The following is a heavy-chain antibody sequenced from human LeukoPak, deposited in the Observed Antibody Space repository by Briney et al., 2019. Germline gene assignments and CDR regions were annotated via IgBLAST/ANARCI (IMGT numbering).Heavy chain of an antibody. D-gene: IGHD6-19*01. CDR2: ISGRSSYI. CDR3: ARDAQWLVPEGYYYYMDV. J-gene: IGHJ6*03. V-gene: IGHV3-21*01. Sequence: GGSLRLSCEGSGFTFSRYNMSWFRQAPRKGLERVSSISGRSSYIFYADSVKGRFTISRDNAKSSLYLQMNSLRAEDTAVYYCARDAQWLVPEGYYYYMDVWGKGTTVTVSS. CDR1: GFTFSRYN.